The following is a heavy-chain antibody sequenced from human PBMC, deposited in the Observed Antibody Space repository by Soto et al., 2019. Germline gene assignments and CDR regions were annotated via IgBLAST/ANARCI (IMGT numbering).Heavy chain of an antibody. J-gene: IGHJ3*02. Sequence: QVQLVQSGAEVKKPGASVKVSCKASGYTFTSYGISWVRQAPGQGLEWMGWISAYNGNTNYAQKLRGRASMTTDTSTITANKELRMLTSGGSVVYYSESSQLATTFHGGAIDIWGQGTMVTVSS. V-gene: IGHV1-18*01. CDR3: ESSQLATTFHGGAIDI. CDR2: ISAYNGNT. D-gene: IGHD1-26*01. CDR1: GYTFTSYG.